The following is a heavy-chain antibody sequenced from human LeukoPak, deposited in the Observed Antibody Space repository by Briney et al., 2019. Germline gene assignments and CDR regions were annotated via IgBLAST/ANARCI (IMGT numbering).Heavy chain of an antibody. CDR2: ISAYNGNT. J-gene: IGHJ3*02. CDR1: GYTFTSYG. CDR3: ARDKAIAGFGKTVTTDNDAFDI. Sequence: ASVKVSCKASGYTFTSYGISWVRQAPGQGLEWMGWISAYNGNTNYAQKLQGRVTMTTDTSPSTAYMELRSLRSDDTAVYYCARDKAIAGFGKTVTTDNDAFDIWGQGTMVTVSS. D-gene: IGHD4-11*01. V-gene: IGHV1-18*01.